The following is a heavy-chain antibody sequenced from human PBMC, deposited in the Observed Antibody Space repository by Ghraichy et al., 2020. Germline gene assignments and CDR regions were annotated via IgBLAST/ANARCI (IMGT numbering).Heavy chain of an antibody. CDR3: ASAIAAYSSGLGY. CDR2: INHSGST. CDR1: GGSFSGYY. D-gene: IGHD6-19*01. Sequence: SETLSLTCAVYGGSFSGYYWSWIRQPPGKGLEWIGEINHSGSTNYNPSLKSRVTISVDTSKNQFSLKLSSVTAADTAVYYCASAIAAYSSGLGYWGQGTLVTVSS. V-gene: IGHV4-34*01. J-gene: IGHJ4*02.